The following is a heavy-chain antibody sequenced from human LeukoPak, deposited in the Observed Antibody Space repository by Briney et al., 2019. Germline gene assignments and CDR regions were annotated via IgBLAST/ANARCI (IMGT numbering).Heavy chain of an antibody. D-gene: IGHD4-17*01. V-gene: IGHV3-48*02. CDR1: GFSFSTYS. J-gene: IGHJ6*02. CDR2: ISSSISSI. CDR3: ARAFYGDYGMDV. Sequence: GGSLRLSCAASGFSFSTYSMNWVRQAPGKGLEWVSHISSSISSIRYADSVRGRFTISRDNAKNSLYLQINSPRDEDTAVYYCARAFYGDYGMDVWGQGTTVTVSS.